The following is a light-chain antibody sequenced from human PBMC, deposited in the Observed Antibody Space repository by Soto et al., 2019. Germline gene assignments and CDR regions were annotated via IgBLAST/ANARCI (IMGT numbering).Light chain of an antibody. Sequence: IKMTQSPSTLSASVGDRGTSSCRASQSASTFLAWYQQKPGQAPKLLIYDASTLQSGVPSRFSASGSGTEFSLTISGLQPDDLAVYSWQQYNRHAGTFGQGTKVDI. CDR3: QQYNRHAGT. V-gene: IGKV1-5*01. CDR2: DAS. CDR1: QSASTF. J-gene: IGKJ1*01.